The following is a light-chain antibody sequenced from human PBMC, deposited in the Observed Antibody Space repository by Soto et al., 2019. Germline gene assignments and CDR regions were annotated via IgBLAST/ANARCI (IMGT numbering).Light chain of an antibody. V-gene: IGKV2-28*01. CDR2: LGS. J-gene: IGKJ2*01. Sequence: DLVMTQSPLSLPVTPGEPASISCRSSQSLRHHNGYYYLDWYLQKPGQSPQVLIYLGSNRASGVPDRVSGSGSGTVFTLKISRVEAEDVGVYYCIQTLQASYSFGQGTKLEIK. CDR3: IQTLQASYS. CDR1: QSLRHHNGYYY.